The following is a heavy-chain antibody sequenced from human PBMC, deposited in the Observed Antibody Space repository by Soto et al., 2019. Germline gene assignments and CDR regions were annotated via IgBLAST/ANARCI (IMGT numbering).Heavy chain of an antibody. V-gene: IGHV1-2*04. Sequence: GASVKVSCKASGYIFTNYYIDWVRQAPGQGLEWMGWINPNSGGTNYAQKFQGWVTMTRDTSISTAYMELSRLRSDDTAVYYCARDARGDEAPMDDWGQGTLVTVSS. CDR2: INPNSGGT. CDR3: ARDARGDEAPMDD. D-gene: IGHD3-10*01. CDR1: GYIFTNYY. J-gene: IGHJ4*02.